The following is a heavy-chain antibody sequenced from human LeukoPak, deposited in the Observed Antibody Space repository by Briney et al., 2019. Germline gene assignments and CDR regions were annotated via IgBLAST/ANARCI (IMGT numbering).Heavy chain of an antibody. D-gene: IGHD6-19*01. CDR2: TYYSGST. V-gene: IGHV4-31*03. CDR1: GGSINSGDYY. CDR3: ARVEYRSGWDGFYFEY. Sequence: SETLSLTCTVSGGSINSGDYYWSWIRQHPGKGLEWIAHTYYSGSTYYNPSLKSRVTISVDTSKNHFSLKLSSVTAADTAVYYCARVEYRSGWDGFYFEYWGQGTLVTVSS. J-gene: IGHJ4*02.